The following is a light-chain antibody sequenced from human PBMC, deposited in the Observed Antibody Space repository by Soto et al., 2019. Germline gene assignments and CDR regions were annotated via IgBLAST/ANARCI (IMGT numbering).Light chain of an antibody. V-gene: IGKV3-15*01. CDR2: GAS. CDR1: QSVSSN. J-gene: IGKJ2*01. CDR3: QQYNNWPPYT. Sequence: EIVMTQSPATLSVSPGERATLSCRASQSVSSNLAWYQQKPGQAPRLLIYGASTRPTGIPARFSGSGSGTEVTLTIISLQSEDVAVYYCQQYNNWPPYTFGQGTKLEIK.